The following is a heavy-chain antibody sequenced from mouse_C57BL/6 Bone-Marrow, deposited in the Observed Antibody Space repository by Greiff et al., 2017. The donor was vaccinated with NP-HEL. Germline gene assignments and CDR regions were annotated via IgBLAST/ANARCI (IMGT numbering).Heavy chain of an antibody. CDR1: GFNIKDDY. CDR2: IDPENGDT. Sequence: EVQLQESGAELVRPGASVKLSCTASGFNIKDDYMHWVKQRPEQGLEWIGWIDPENGDTEYASKFQGKATITADTSSNTAYLHLSSLTSEDTAVYYCTPYYYGSPAWFAYWGQGTLVTVSA. D-gene: IGHD1-1*01. J-gene: IGHJ3*01. V-gene: IGHV14-4*01. CDR3: TPYYYGSPAWFAY.